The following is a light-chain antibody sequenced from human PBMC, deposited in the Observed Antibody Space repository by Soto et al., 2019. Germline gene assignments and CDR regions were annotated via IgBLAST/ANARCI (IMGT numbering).Light chain of an antibody. CDR2: EVN. J-gene: IGLJ3*02. Sequence: QSVLTQPPSASGSPGQSVTISCTGTSSDIGGYNSVSWYQQHPGKAPRLMIYEVNKRPSGVPDRFSGSKSGYTASLTVSELQTEDEAFYYCSSSAGIYHYLVFGGGTKLTVL. CDR3: SSSAGIYHYLV. CDR1: SSDIGGYNS. V-gene: IGLV2-8*01.